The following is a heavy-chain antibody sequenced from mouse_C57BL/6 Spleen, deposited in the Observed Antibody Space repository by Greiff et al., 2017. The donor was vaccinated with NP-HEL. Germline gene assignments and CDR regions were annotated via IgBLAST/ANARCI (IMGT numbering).Heavy chain of an antibody. CDR1: GFTFSDYG. CDR2: ISSCSSTI. Sequence: EVKLMESGGGLVKPGGSLKLSCAASGFTFSDYGMHWVRHAPEKGLEWVAYISSCSSTIYYADTVKGRITISRDNAKTTLFLQMTSLRSEDTAMYYCARQKPTALRYAMDYWGQGTSVTVSS. V-gene: IGHV5-17*01. J-gene: IGHJ4*01. CDR3: ARQKPTALRYAMDY. D-gene: IGHD1-2*01.